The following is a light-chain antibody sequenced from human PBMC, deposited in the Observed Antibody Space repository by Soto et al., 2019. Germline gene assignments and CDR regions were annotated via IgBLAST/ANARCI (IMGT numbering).Light chain of an antibody. Sequence: DIQLTQSPSSLSASLGDSITITCRASETISTFLNWYQVQPGKAPRLLVYGASYLQVGVPVRFRGSGSGTLFTLTIDNLQREDLASYFCQRFFSAVLTVGGGTRVDI. CDR2: GAS. V-gene: IGKV1-39*01. CDR3: QRFFSAVLT. CDR1: ETISTF. J-gene: IGKJ4*01.